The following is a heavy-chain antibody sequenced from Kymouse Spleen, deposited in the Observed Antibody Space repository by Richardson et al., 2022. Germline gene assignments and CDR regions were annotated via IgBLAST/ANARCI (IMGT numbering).Heavy chain of an antibody. V-gene: IGHV4-34*01. CDR1: GGSFSGYY. CDR2: INHSGST. CDR3: ARGHIVLMVYFDY. D-gene: IGHD2-8*01. J-gene: IGHJ4*02. Sequence: QVQLQQWGAGLLKPSETLSLTCAVYGGSFSGYYWSWIRQPPGKGLEWIGEINHSGSTNYNPSLKSRVTISVDTSKNQFSLKLSSVTAADTAVYYCARGHIVLMVYFDYWGQGTLVTVSS.